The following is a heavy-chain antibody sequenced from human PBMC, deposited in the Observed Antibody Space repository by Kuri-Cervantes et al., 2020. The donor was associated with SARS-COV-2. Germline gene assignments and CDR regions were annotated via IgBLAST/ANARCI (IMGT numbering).Heavy chain of an antibody. Sequence: GESLKISCAASGFNFATYGMHWVRQAPGKGLEWVALIWFGGTNKYYADSVKGRFTISRDNSRNTLYLQMNSLRAEDTAVYYCAKTLRVYSSSPFDYWGQGTLVTVSS. CDR1: GFNFATYG. J-gene: IGHJ4*02. CDR2: IWFGGTNK. D-gene: IGHD6-13*01. V-gene: IGHV3-33*08. CDR3: AKTLRVYSSSPFDY.